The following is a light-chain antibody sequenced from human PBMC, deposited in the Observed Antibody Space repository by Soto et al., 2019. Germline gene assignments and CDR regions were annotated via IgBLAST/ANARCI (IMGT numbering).Light chain of an antibody. CDR3: QQYNNWPYT. CDR2: GAS. V-gene: IGKV3-15*01. Sequence: EIVMTQSPATLSVSPGERATLSCGARQSVSSNLAWYQQKPGQAPRLLIYGASTRATGIPARFSGSGSGTEFTLTISSLQSEDFAVYYCQQYNNWPYTFGQGTKLEIK. CDR1: QSVSSN. J-gene: IGKJ2*01.